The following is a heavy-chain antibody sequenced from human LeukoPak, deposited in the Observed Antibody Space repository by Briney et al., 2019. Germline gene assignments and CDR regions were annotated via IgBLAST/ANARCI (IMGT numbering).Heavy chain of an antibody. Sequence: GASVKVSCKASGYTFTSYAMHWVRQAPGQRLEWMGWINAGNGNTNYEQKFQGRVTMTTDTSSSTVYMDLRSLRSDDTAVYYCARHTRDGYETFDSWGQATLVTVSS. CDR3: ARHTRDGYETFDS. CDR2: INAGNGNT. J-gene: IGHJ4*02. CDR1: GYTFTSYA. V-gene: IGHV1-3*01. D-gene: IGHD5-24*01.